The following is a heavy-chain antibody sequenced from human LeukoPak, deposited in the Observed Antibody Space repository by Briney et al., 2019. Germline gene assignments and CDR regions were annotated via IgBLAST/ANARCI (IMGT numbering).Heavy chain of an antibody. CDR2: IKSTSDGATI. V-gene: IGHV3-15*01. CDR1: GFTFSDAW. D-gene: IGHD2-15*01. J-gene: IGHJ4*02. CDR3: TTRRQDGW. Sequence: GGSLRLSCVGSGFTFSDAWMSWVRQAPGKGLEWVGRIKSTSDGATIDYAAPVKGRFTISRDDSRNTLYLQMNSLKTEDTAVYYCTTRRQDGWWGQGTLVTVS.